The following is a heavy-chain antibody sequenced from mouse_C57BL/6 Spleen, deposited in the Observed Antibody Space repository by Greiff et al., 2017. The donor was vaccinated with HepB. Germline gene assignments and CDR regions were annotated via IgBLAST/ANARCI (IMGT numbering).Heavy chain of an antibody. CDR3: ARGTSWWYFDV. D-gene: IGHD1-1*01. CDR1: GYTFTSYW. J-gene: IGHJ1*03. CDR2: IDPSDSYT. Sequence: QVQLQQPGAELVMPGASVKLSCKASGYTFTSYWMHWVKQRPGQGLEWIGEIDPSDSYTNYNQKFKGKSTLTVDKSSSTAYMQLSSLTSEDSAVYYCARGTSWWYFDVWGTGTTVTVAS. V-gene: IGHV1-69*01.